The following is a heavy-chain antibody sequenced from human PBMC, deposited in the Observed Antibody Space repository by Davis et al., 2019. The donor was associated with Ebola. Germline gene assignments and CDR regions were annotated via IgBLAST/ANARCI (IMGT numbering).Heavy chain of an antibody. CDR3: TTGQYRYARGY. CDR2: IKSNTDGGTT. V-gene: IGHV3-15*01. CDR1: GFTFSNAW. Sequence: GGSLRLSCAASGFTFSNAWMSWVRQAPGKGLEWVGRIKSNTDGGTTDYAAPVKGRFTISRDDSKSTLYLQMNSLKTEDTAVYYCTTGQYRYARGYWGQGTLVTVSS. J-gene: IGHJ4*02. D-gene: IGHD3-10*02.